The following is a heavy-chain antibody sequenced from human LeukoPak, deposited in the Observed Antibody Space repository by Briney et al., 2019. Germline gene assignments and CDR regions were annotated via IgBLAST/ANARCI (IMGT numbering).Heavy chain of an antibody. Sequence: ASVKVSCXASGYTFTSYGISWVRQAPGQGLEWMGWISAYNGNTNYAQKLQGRVTMTTDTSTSTAYMELRSLRFDDTAVYYCARDRAGTTSRLFDYWGQGTLVTVSS. V-gene: IGHV1-18*01. CDR3: ARDRAGTTSRLFDY. CDR2: ISAYNGNT. J-gene: IGHJ4*02. CDR1: GYTFTSYG. D-gene: IGHD1-1*01.